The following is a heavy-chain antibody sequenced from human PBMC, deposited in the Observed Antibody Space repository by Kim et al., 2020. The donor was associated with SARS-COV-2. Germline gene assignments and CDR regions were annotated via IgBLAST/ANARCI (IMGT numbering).Heavy chain of an antibody. Sequence: GGSLRLSCAASGFTFSSYAMSWVRQAPGKGLEWVSAISGSGGSTYYADSVKGRFTISRDNSKNTLYLQMNSLRAEDTAVYYCAKDARWLVGVATITYYYGMDVWGQGTTVTVSS. CDR2: ISGSGGST. CDR3: AKDARWLVGVATITYYYGMDV. J-gene: IGHJ6*02. D-gene: IGHD5-12*01. CDR1: GFTFSSYA. V-gene: IGHV3-23*01.